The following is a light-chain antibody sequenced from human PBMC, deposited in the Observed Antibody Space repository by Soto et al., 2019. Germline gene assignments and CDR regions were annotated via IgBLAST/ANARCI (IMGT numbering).Light chain of an antibody. CDR1: QTVNRNY. CDR2: GVS. V-gene: IGKV3-20*01. CDR3: QQYIDSPLT. J-gene: IGKJ1*01. Sequence: EMVLTQSPGTLAFSLGDGATLSCRASQTVNRNYLAWYHQKPCQPPRLLIYGVSNRATGVPDRFSGGGSGTEFTLTTVRLETDDFGTYYCQQYIDSPLTFGKGTRVEVK.